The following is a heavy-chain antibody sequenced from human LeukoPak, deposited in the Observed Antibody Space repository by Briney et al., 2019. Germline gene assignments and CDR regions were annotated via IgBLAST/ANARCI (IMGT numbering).Heavy chain of an antibody. V-gene: IGHV3-30-3*01. CDR1: GFTIGSYA. CDR3: ARDGLYCSSTSCYTHY. D-gene: IGHD2-2*02. CDR2: ISYDGSNK. J-gene: IGHJ4*02. Sequence: GGSLRLSCAASGFTIGSYAMHWVRQAPGKGLEWVALISYDGSNKYYADSVKGRFTISRDNSKNTLYLQMNSLRAEDAAVYYCARDGLYCSSTSCYTHYWGQGTLVTVSS.